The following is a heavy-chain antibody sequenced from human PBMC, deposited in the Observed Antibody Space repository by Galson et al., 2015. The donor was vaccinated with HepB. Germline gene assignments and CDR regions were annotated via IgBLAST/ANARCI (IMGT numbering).Heavy chain of an antibody. D-gene: IGHD2-21*02. CDR3: ARDHTFRGAEVTFDP. Sequence: SVKVSCKASGYTFTKYAMNWVRQAPGQGLEWMGWINTNTGNPTYAQGFTRRFVFSLDTSVSTAYLQISSLKAEDTAVYYCARDHTFRGAEVTFDPWGQGTLVTVSS. V-gene: IGHV7-4-1*02. CDR1: GYTFTKYA. CDR2: INTNTGNP. J-gene: IGHJ5*02.